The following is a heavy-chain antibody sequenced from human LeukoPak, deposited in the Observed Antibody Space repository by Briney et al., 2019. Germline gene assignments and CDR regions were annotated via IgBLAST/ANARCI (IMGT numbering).Heavy chain of an antibody. J-gene: IGHJ4*02. CDR1: VGSVSSGSYY. Sequence: PSETLSLTCTVPVGSVSSGSYYWSWIRQPPGKGLEWIGYIYYSGSTNYNPSLKSRVTISVDTSKNQFSLKLSSVTAAGMAVYYCARVYYDSSGYYTFDYWGQGTLVTVSS. CDR2: IYYSGST. CDR3: ARVYYDSSGYYTFDY. D-gene: IGHD3-22*01. V-gene: IGHV4-61*01.